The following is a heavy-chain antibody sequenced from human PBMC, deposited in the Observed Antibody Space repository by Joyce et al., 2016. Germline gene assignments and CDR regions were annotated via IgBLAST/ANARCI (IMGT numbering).Heavy chain of an antibody. CDR3: ARAMTAVVAYTLRDGFDV. CDR2: ICASGRGI. V-gene: IGHV3-23*04. J-gene: IGHJ3*01. CDR1: HCLSTKFV. D-gene: IGHD2-15*01. Sequence: QLEESGGTLVHPGGSLSLSCKVSHCLSTKFVVAWVRQAPGKGRESVSAICASGRGIYYADSVKGRFSISRDNSNNMMYRQMTSLQIEDTATYFCARAMTAVVAYTLRDGFDVWGQGTLVAVSS.